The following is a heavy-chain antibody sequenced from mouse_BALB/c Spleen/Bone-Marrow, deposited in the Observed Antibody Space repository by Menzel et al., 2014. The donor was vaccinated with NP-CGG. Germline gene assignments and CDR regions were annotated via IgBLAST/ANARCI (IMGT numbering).Heavy chain of an antibody. CDR2: IYPGNVNT. CDR1: GYTFTSYY. J-gene: IGHJ3*01. CDR3: ARGNGGAWFAY. Sequence: VQGVESGPELVKPGASVRISCKASGYTFTSYYIHWVKQRPGQGLGWIGWIYPGNVNTKYNEKFKGKATLTADKSSSTAYMQLSSLTSEDSAVYFCARGNGGAWFAYWGQGTLVAVSA. V-gene: IGHV1S56*01.